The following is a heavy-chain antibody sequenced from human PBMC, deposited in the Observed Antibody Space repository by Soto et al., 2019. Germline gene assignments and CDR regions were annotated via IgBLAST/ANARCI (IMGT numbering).Heavy chain of an antibody. CDR2: IVVGSGNT. V-gene: IGHV1-58*02. CDR3: AADLTMIVVDSSRNYYGMDV. Sequence: QMQLVQSGPEVKKPGTSVKVSCKASGFTFTSSAMQWVRQARGQRLEWIGWIVVGSGNTNYAQKFQERVTITRDMSTSTAYMELSSLRSEDTAVYYCAADLTMIVVDSSRNYYGMDVWGQGTTVTVSS. J-gene: IGHJ6*02. D-gene: IGHD3-22*01. CDR1: GFTFTSSA.